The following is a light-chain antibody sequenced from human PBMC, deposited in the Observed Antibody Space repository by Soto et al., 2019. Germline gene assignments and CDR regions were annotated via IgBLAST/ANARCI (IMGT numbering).Light chain of an antibody. CDR2: DAS. J-gene: IGKJ3*01. CDR3: QQRSNWPLVT. Sequence: EIVLTQSPATLSLSPGERATLSCRASQSVSSYLAWYQQKPGQPPRLLIYDASNRATGIPARFSGSGSGTDFTLNISSLETEDFAVYYCQQRSNWPLVTFGPGTRVDV. V-gene: IGKV3-11*01. CDR1: QSVSSY.